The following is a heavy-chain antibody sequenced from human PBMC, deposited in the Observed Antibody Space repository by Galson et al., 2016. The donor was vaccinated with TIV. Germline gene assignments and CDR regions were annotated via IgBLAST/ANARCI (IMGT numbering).Heavy chain of an antibody. V-gene: IGHV3-23*01. CDR2: IGGSGGSP. CDR3: AKDRNTAFDTHYSYYGLDV. CDR1: GFSFSNYA. J-gene: IGHJ6*02. Sequence: SLRLSCAASGFSFSNYAMSWVRQAPGRGLEWVSGIGGSGGSPNYGDSVKGRFTISRDNSKNILYLQMNSLRSEDTAVYYCAKDRNTAFDTHYSYYGLDVWGQGTTVIVSS. D-gene: IGHD5-18*01.